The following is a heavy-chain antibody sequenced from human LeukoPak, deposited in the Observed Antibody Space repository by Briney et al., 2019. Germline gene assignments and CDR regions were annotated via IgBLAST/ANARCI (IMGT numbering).Heavy chain of an antibody. CDR3: ARAYGSGRGLFYYYYMDV. CDR1: GGSISSYF. Sequence: SETLSLTCTISGGSISSYFWSWLRQPPGKGLEWVGYIYYTGSTNYNPSRKSRVIISVDTSKNQFSLKLSSVTAADTAVYYCARAYGSGRGLFYYYYMDVWGKGTTVTVSS. D-gene: IGHD3-10*01. J-gene: IGHJ6*03. CDR2: IYYTGST. V-gene: IGHV4-59*12.